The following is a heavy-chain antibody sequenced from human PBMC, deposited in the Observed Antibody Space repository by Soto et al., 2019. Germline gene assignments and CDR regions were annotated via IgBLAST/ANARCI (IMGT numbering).Heavy chain of an antibody. V-gene: IGHV3-23*01. Sequence: PGGSLRLSCASSGFTFSSYAMSWVRQAPGKGLEWVSAISGSGGSTYYADSVKGRFTISRDNSKNTLYLQMNSLRAEDTAVYYCAKDQAPLSSGPETPFDPWGQGTLVTVSS. CDR2: ISGSGGST. J-gene: IGHJ5*02. CDR3: AKDQAPLSSGPETPFDP. CDR1: GFTFSSYA.